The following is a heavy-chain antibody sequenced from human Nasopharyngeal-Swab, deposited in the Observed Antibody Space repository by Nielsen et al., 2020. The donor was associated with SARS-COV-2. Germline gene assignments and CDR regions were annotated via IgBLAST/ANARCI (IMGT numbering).Heavy chain of an antibody. CDR3: ARDSSHDAFDI. J-gene: IGHJ3*02. CDR1: GYTFTSYY. Sequence: ASVKVFCKASGYTFTSYYMHWVRQAPGQGLEWMGIINPSGGSTSYAQKFQGRVTMTRDTSTSTVYMELSSLRSEDTAVYYCARDSSHDAFDIWGQGTMVTVSS. V-gene: IGHV1-46*01. CDR2: INPSGGST.